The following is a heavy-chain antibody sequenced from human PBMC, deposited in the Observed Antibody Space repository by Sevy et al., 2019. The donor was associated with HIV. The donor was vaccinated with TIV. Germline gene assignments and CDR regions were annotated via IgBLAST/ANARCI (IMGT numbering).Heavy chain of an antibody. V-gene: IGHV4-59*01. CDR3: ARATIFGVVL. CDR2: IYYSGST. CDR1: GGSISSYY. Sequence: SETLSLTCTVSGGSISSYYWSWILQPPGKGLEWIGYIYYSGSTNYNPSLKSRVTISVDTSKNQFSLKLSSVTAADTAVYYCARATIFGVVLWGQGTLVTVSS. D-gene: IGHD3-3*01. J-gene: IGHJ4*02.